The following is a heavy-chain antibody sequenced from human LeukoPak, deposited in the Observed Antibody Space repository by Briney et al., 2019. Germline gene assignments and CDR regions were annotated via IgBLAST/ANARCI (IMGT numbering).Heavy chain of an antibody. V-gene: IGHV4-34*01. Sequence: SETLSLTCAVYGGSFNGYYWSWIRQPPGKGLEWIGEINHSGSTNYNPSLKSRVTISVDTSKNQFSLKLSSVTAADTAVYYCARDNQWLVSWGQGTLVTVSS. CDR2: INHSGST. CDR3: ARDNQWLVS. D-gene: IGHD6-19*01. CDR1: GGSFNGYY. J-gene: IGHJ4*02.